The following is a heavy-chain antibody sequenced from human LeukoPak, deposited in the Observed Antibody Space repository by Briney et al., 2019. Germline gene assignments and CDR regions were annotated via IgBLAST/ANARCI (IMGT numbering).Heavy chain of an antibody. CDR1: VYTFTGYY. D-gene: IGHD2-15*01. Sequence: GASVKVSCKASVYTFTGYYMFWVRRAPGQGLEWMGCINPNTGATKYGQNFQGRVTLTRDTSIRTTFMELSSLRSDDTAVYYCARDERYCNGDNHYPDLGYWGQGTLVTVSS. CDR2: INPNTGAT. J-gene: IGHJ4*02. CDR3: ARDERYCNGDNHYPDLGY. V-gene: IGHV1-2*02.